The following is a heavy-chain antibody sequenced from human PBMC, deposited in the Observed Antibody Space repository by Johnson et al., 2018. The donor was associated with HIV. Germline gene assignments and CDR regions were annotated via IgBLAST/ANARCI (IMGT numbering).Heavy chain of an antibody. Sequence: VQLVESGGGVVQPGGSLRLACVASGSIFRNYWMSWVRQAPGKGLEWVANIKQDGSDKHSVDSVKGRFTISRDNSKNTLYLQMNSLRVEDTAVYYCAKRGDLYDSTASFDAFEVWGQGTMVTVSS. D-gene: IGHD5/OR15-5a*01. J-gene: IGHJ3*01. CDR1: GSIFRNYW. V-gene: IGHV3-7*02. CDR2: IKQDGSDK. CDR3: AKRGDLYDSTASFDAFEV.